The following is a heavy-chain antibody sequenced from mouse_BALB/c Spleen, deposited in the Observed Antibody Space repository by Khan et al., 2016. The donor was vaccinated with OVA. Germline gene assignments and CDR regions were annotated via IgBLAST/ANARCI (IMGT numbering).Heavy chain of an antibody. CDR1: GYTLTDYG. J-gene: IGHJ3*01. CDR3: ARSDGNYKFTY. V-gene: IGHV9-3-1*01. D-gene: IGHD2-1*01. CDR2: INTYTGET. Sequence: QIQLVQSGPELKKPGETVKISCKASGYTLTDYGMNWVKQAPGKGLRWMGWINTYTGETTYADDFKGRFAFSLEASASTAYLQVSNLKNEDTDTYFCARSDGNYKFTYWGQGTLVTVSA.